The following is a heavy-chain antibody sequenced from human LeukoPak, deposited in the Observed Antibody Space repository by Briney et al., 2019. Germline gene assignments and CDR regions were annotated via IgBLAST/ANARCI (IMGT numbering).Heavy chain of an antibody. Sequence: SQTLSLTCTVSGGSISSGGYYWSWIRQHPGKGLEWIGYIYYSGSTYYNPSLKSRVTISVDTSKNQFSLKLSSVTAEDTAVYYCASPIGLPGVPAAPESPKDYYYGMDVWGKGTTVTVSS. CDR1: GGSISSGGYY. J-gene: IGHJ6*04. CDR3: ASPIGLPGVPAAPESPKDYYYGMDV. V-gene: IGHV4-31*03. CDR2: IYYSGST. D-gene: IGHD2-2*01.